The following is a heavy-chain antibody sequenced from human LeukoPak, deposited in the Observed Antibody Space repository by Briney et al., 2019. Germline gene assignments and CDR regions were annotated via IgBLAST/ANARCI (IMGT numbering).Heavy chain of an antibody. D-gene: IGHD2-2*01. CDR2: IYPGDSGT. V-gene: IGHV5-51*01. CDR3: ARHLGYCSSTSCYYYYYMDV. J-gene: IGHJ6*03. Sequence: GESLKISCKGSGYSFTSYWIGWVRQMPGKGLERMGIIYPGDSGTRYSPSFQGQVTISADKSISTAYLQWSSLKASDTAMYYCARHLGYCSSTSCYYYYYMDVWGKGTTVTVSS. CDR1: GYSFTSYW.